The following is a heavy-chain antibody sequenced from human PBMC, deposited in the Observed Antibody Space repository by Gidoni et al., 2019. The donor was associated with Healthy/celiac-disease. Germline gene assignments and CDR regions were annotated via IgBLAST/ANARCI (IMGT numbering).Heavy chain of an antibody. CDR1: GGSFSGYY. CDR2: INHSGST. V-gene: IGHV4-34*01. Sequence: QVQLQQCGAGLFKPSESLSLTCAVYGGSFSGYYWSWIRQPPGKGLEWIGEINHSGSTNYNPSLKSRVTISVDTSKNQFSLKLSSVTAADTAVYYCARGPPKVDYWGQGTLVTVSS. J-gene: IGHJ4*02. CDR3: ARGPPKVDY.